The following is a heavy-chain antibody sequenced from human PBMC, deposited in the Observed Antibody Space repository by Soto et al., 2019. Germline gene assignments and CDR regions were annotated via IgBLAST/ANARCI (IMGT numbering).Heavy chain of an antibody. Sequence: QVQLVQSGAEVRKPGASVTVSCRSSGDSFNDYYIHWVRQAPGQGFEWMGWINPNGGVTKYAQKFQGWVSMTRDTSIRTVYMQLSRLRSDDTAVYYCAGESVGATATLDYYYFYMDVWGTGTTVTVSS. V-gene: IGHV1-2*04. CDR2: INPNGGVT. CDR3: AGESVGATATLDYYYFYMDV. J-gene: IGHJ6*03. CDR1: GDSFNDYY. D-gene: IGHD1-26*01.